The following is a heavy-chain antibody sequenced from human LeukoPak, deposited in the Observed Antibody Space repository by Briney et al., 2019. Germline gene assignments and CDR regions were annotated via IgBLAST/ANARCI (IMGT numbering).Heavy chain of an antibody. J-gene: IGHJ4*02. CDR2: ISAYNGNT. CDR3: ARDPPYGSGSYYSDY. V-gene: IGHV1-18*01. D-gene: IGHD3-10*01. Sequence: ASLKFSCKDSGYTFTSYCISWVRQAPGQGLESMGSISAYNGNTNYAQKLQGRVTMTIDTSTSTAYMELRSLRSDDTAVYYCARDPPYGSGSYYSDYWGQGTLVTVSS. CDR1: GYTFTSYC.